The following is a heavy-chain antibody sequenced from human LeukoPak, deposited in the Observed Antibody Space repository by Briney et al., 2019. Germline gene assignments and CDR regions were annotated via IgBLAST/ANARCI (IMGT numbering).Heavy chain of an antibody. J-gene: IGHJ5*02. CDR3: ARGLSYYYDSSGYYPNWFDP. D-gene: IGHD3-22*01. V-gene: IGHV1-18*01. Sequence: ASVKVSCKASGYTFTSYGISWGRQAPGQGLEWMGRISAYNGNTNYAQKLQARVTMTTDTSTSTAYMELRSLRSDDTAVYYCARGLSYYYDSSGYYPNWFDPWGQGTLVTVSS. CDR2: ISAYNGNT. CDR1: GYTFTSYG.